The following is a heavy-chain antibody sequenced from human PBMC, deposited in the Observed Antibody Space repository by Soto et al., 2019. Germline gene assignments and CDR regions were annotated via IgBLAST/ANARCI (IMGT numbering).Heavy chain of an antibody. CDR1: GFSFSDNL. CDR3: ATDILSVGPRANDAFDV. V-gene: IGHV1-3*01. Sequence: QVQLVQSGAEVRKPGASVNISCRASGFSFSDNLINWVRQATGQSREWMGWINPDNGNTRYSQKVQGRVTISRHSSVGIAYVEVSDLTAKDTDVYYCATDILSVGPRANDAFDVWCQGTMVTVSS. CDR2: INPDNGNT. J-gene: IGHJ3*01.